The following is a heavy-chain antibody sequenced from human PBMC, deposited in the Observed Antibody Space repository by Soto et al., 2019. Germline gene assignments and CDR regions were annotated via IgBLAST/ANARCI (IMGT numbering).Heavy chain of an antibody. CDR3: AKDRGDDSYIEGAFDI. V-gene: IGHV3-23*01. Sequence: PGGSLRLSCAASGFTFSSYAMSWVRQAPGKGLEWVSAISGSGGSTYYADSVKGRFTISRDNSKNTLYLQMNSLRAEDTAVYYCAKDRGDDSYIEGAFDIWGQGTMVTVSS. D-gene: IGHD5-18*01. CDR1: GFTFSSYA. CDR2: ISGSGGST. J-gene: IGHJ3*02.